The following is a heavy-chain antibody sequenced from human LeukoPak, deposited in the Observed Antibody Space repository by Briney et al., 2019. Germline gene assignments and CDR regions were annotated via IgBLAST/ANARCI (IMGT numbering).Heavy chain of an antibody. Sequence: PSQTLSLTCTVSGASIISCSNYWTWIRQHPGKGLEWIGYSYSSGTTYYNPSLKSRITISLDTSNNQFFLKLTSVTAADTAMYYCARSGDGYNFDYWGQGALVTVSS. CDR3: ARSGDGYNFDY. V-gene: IGHV4-31*03. J-gene: IGHJ4*02. D-gene: IGHD5-24*01. CDR1: GASIISCSNY. CDR2: SYSSGTT.